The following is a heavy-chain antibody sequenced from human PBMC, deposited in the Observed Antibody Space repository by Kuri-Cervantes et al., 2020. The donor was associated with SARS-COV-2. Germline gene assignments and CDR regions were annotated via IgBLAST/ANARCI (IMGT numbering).Heavy chain of an antibody. V-gene: IGHV4-30-2*01. CDR3: ATGPPYYDPSNWFDP. D-gene: IGHD3-3*01. Sequence: SQTLSLTCAVSGGSISSGGYSWSWIRQPPGKGLEWIGYIYHSGSTYYNPSLKSRVTISVDRSKNQFSLKLSSVTAADTAVYYCATGPPYYDPSNWFDPWGQGTLVTVSS. J-gene: IGHJ5*02. CDR2: IYHSGST. CDR1: GGSISSGGYS.